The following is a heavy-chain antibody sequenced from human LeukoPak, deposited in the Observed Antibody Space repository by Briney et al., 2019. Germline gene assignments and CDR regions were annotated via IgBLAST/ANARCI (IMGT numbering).Heavy chain of an antibody. J-gene: IGHJ6*02. CDR2: IYTSGST. D-gene: IGHD4-11*01. Sequence: SETLSLTCTVSGGSISSYYWSWIRQPAGKGLEWIGRIYTSGSTNYNPSLTSRVTMSVDTSKNQFSLKLSSVTAADTAVYYCARDSTTVTPIDHGMDVWGQGTTVTVSS. V-gene: IGHV4-4*07. CDR1: GGSISSYY. CDR3: ARDSTTVTPIDHGMDV.